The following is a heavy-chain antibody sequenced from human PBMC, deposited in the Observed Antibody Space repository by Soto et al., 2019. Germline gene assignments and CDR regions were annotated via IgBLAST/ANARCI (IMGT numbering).Heavy chain of an antibody. CDR1: GYTFTSYG. V-gene: IGHV1-18*01. D-gene: IGHD3-3*01. J-gene: IGHJ6*02. Sequence: QVQLVQSGAEVKKPGASVKVSCKASGYTFTSYGISWVRQAPGQGLEWMGWISAYNGNTNYAQKLQGRVTMTTDTSTITAYMELRSLSSDDTAVYYCARDGKSGYYREAYYGMDVWGQGTTVTVSS. CDR2: ISAYNGNT. CDR3: ARDGKSGYYREAYYGMDV.